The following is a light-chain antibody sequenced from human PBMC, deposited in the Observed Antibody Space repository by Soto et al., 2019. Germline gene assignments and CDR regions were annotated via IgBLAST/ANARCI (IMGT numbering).Light chain of an antibody. V-gene: IGKV3-15*01. CDR3: QQRSNWPPGFT. Sequence: EIVMTQSPATLSVSPGERATLSCRASQSVSSNLAWYQQKPGQAPRLLIYGASTRATGIPARFSGSGSGTDFTLTISSLEPEDFAVYYCQQRSNWPPGFTFGPGTKVDIK. J-gene: IGKJ3*01. CDR2: GAS. CDR1: QSVSSN.